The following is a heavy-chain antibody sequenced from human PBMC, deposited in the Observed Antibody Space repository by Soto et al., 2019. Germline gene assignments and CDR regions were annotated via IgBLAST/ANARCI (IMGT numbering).Heavy chain of an antibody. CDR1: GYSLTYYP. CDR2: INTGNNKT. D-gene: IGHD3-3*01. CDR3: ARGVRGGFECDGFDP. Sequence: SSVKHSSKAPGYSLTYYPIYCARQAPGQSLEWMGWINTGNNKTRYSQRFQGRVTISRHISANMVVLELSSLGSEDTAVFYCARGVRGGFECDGFDPWGQGTMVTVSS. V-gene: IGHV1-3*04. J-gene: IGHJ5*02.